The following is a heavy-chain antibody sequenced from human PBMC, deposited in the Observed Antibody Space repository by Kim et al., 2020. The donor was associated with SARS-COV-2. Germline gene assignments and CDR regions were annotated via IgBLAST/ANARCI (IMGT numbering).Heavy chain of an antibody. CDR2: IYWDDDK. J-gene: IGHJ5*02. V-gene: IGHV2-5*02. CDR1: GFSLSTSGVG. D-gene: IGHD4-4*01. Sequence: SGPTLVNPTQTLTLTCTFSGFSLSTSGVGVGWIRQPPGKALEWLALIYWDDDKRYSPSLKSRLTITKDTSKNQVVLTMTNMDPVDTATYYCAHRHLTVTTRYNWFDPWGQGTLVTVSS. CDR3: AHRHLTVTTRYNWFDP.